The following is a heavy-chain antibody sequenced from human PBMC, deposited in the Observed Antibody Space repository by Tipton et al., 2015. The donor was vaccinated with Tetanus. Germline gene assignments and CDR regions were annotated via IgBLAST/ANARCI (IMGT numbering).Heavy chain of an antibody. V-gene: IGHV4-61*08. J-gene: IGHJ4*02. CDR2: VSYSGRT. Sequence: TLSLTCTVSGGSVRSGDYSWNWIRQPPGKGLEWLAYVSYSGRTNSNYSLKSRITISQDTSKNQFSLRLTSVTAADTAVYYCARLREIVSRSGWDFDYWGQGILVTVSS. CDR3: ARLREIVSRSGWDFDY. D-gene: IGHD5/OR15-5a*01. CDR1: GGSVRSGDYS.